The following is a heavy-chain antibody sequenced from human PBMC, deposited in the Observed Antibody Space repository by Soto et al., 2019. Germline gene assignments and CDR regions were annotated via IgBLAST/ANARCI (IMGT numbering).Heavy chain of an antibody. D-gene: IGHD3-22*01. Sequence: SETLSLTCAVYGESFSGYYWSWIRQPPGKGLEWIGEINHSGSTNYNPSLKSRVTISVDTSKNQFSLKLSSVTAADTAVYYCARVGPWVPYYYDSSPYTFENWFDPCGQGTLVTVSS. CDR2: INHSGST. V-gene: IGHV4-34*01. CDR1: GESFSGYY. J-gene: IGHJ5*02. CDR3: ARVGPWVPYYYDSSPYTFENWFDP.